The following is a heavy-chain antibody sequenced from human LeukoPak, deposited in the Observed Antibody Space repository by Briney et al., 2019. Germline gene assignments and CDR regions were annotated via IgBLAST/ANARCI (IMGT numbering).Heavy chain of an antibody. CDR1: GFTFDDYA. J-gene: IGHJ4*02. V-gene: IGHV3-9*01. D-gene: IGHD3-22*01. Sequence: SLRLSCAASGFTFDDYAMHWVRQAPGKGLEWVSGISWNSGNIGYADSVKGRFTISRDNAKNSLYLQMNSLRAEDTAVYYCARDPYYYDSSGYLVWWGQGTLVTVSS. CDR3: ARDPYYYDSSGYLVW. CDR2: ISWNSGNI.